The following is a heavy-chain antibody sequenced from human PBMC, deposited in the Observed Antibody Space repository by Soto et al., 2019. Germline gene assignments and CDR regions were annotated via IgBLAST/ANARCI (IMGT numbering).Heavy chain of an antibody. CDR2: IYYSGST. CDR3: ARTRGGDSGYDGRFDY. J-gene: IGHJ4*02. D-gene: IGHD5-12*01. V-gene: IGHV4-31*02. Sequence: WTWIRQPPGKGLEWIGYIYYSGSTYYNPSLKSRVTILVDMSKNQFSLKLSSVTAADTAVYYCARTRGGDSGYDGRFDYWGQGTLVTVSS.